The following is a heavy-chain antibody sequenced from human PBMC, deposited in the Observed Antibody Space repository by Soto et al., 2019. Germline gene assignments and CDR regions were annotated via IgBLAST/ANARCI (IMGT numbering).Heavy chain of an antibody. CDR2: ISAYNGNT. CDR1: GYTFTSYG. Sequence: ASVKVSCKASGYTFTSYGISWVRQAPGQGLEWMGWISAYNGNTNYAQKLQGRVTMTTDTSTSTAYMELRSLRSDDTAVYYCARGLSVPATWGYYYMDVWGKGTTVTVSS. CDR3: ARGLSVPATWGYYYMDV. D-gene: IGHD2-2*01. J-gene: IGHJ6*03. V-gene: IGHV1-18*01.